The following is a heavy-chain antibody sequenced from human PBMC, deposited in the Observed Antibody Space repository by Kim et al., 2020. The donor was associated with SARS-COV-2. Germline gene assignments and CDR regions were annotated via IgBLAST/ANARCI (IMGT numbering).Heavy chain of an antibody. V-gene: IGHV3-11*05. CDR3: ARDRRGPYYYYGMDV. Sequence: DSVKGRFTLSRDNAKNSLYLQMNSLRAEDTAVYYCARDRRGPYYYYGMDVWGQGTTVTVSS. J-gene: IGHJ6*02.